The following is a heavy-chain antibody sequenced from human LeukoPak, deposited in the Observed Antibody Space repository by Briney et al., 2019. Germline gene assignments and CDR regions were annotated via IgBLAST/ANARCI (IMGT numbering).Heavy chain of an antibody. D-gene: IGHD3-10*01. CDR3: TTIGSGNYYRDY. Sequence: GGSLRLSCAASGFTFSESHMHWLRQPSGKGLEWVGRIRSKAKNYATEYAASVKGRFIISRDDSQNTAYLQMNSLKTEDTAVYYCTTIGSGNYYRDYWGQGTLVTVPS. CDR2: IRSKAKNYAT. CDR1: GFTFSESH. J-gene: IGHJ4*02. V-gene: IGHV3-73*01.